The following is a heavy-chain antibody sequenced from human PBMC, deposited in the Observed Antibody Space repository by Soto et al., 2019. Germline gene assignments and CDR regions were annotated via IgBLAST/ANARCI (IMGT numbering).Heavy chain of an antibody. CDR3: ARDGKIYNWNYYFDY. Sequence: PGGSLRLSCAASGFTFSSYAMHWVRQAPGKGLEWVAVISYDGSNKYYADSVKGRFAISRDNSKNTLYLQMNSLRAEDTAVYYCARDGKIYNWNYYFDYWGQGTLVTVSS. J-gene: IGHJ4*02. CDR1: GFTFSSYA. CDR2: ISYDGSNK. D-gene: IGHD1-7*01. V-gene: IGHV3-30*09.